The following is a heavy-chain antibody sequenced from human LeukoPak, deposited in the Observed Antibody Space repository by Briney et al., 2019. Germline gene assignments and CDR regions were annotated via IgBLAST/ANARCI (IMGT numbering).Heavy chain of an antibody. J-gene: IGHJ3*02. D-gene: IGHD3-3*01. V-gene: IGHV3-66*02. Sequence: GGSLRLSCAASGFTVSSNYMSWVRQAPGKGLEWVSVIYSGGSTYYADSVKGRFTISRDNSKNTLYLQMNSLRAEDTAVYYCARDSRTIFGVVSTLRAFDIWGQGTMVTVSS. CDR1: GFTVSSNY. CDR2: IYSGGST. CDR3: ARDSRTIFGVVSTLRAFDI.